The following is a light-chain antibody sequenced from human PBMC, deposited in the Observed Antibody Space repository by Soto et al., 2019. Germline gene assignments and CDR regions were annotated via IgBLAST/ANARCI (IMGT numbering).Light chain of an antibody. CDR2: DPS. CDR1: QSVSRY. Sequence: EIVLTQSPATLSLSPGERATLSCRASQSVSRYLAWYQQKPGQAPRLLIYDPSNRATGIPARFSGRGSGTHFTLTISSLDPEDFVVYYCQQPSNRWMFGQGNKVAIK. J-gene: IGKJ1*01. V-gene: IGKV3-11*01. CDR3: QQPSNRWM.